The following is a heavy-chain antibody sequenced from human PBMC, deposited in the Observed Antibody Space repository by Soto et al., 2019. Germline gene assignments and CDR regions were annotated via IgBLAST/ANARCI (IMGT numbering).Heavy chain of an antibody. V-gene: IGHV5-51*01. D-gene: IGHD3-3*01. CDR2: IYPGDSDT. CDR3: ARLANRFDFDN. CDR1: GYIFTNYG. J-gene: IGHJ4*01. Sequence: PGEPLKISCQGSGYIFTNYGIGWVRQMPGKVMEWMGIIYPGDSDTRYSPSFQGKVTISADKSISTADRQWSRLKASATAMYYCARLANRFDFDNWGHGTLVTVSS.